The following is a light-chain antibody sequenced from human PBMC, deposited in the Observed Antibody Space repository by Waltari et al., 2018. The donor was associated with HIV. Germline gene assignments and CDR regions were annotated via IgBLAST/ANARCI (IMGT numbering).Light chain of an antibody. CDR2: LGS. CDR1: QSLLHSNGYNY. Sequence: DIEMTQSPLSLPVTPGEPASISCKSSQSLLHSNGYNYLDWYLQKPGQSPQLLIYLGSSRASGVPDRFSGSGSGTDFTLKISRVEAEDVGVFYCIQALQTPPYTFGQGTKLEIK. V-gene: IGKV2-28*01. CDR3: IQALQTPPYT. J-gene: IGKJ2*01.